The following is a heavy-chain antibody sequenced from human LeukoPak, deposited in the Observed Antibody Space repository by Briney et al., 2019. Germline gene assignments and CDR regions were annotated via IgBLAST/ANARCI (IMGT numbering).Heavy chain of an antibody. J-gene: IGHJ4*02. Sequence: PGGSLRLSCAASGFTFSSYSMNWVRQAPGKGLEWVSSISSSSYIYYADSVKGRFTISRDNAKNSLYLQMNGLRAEDTAVYYCARGGFGVVINQLDYWGQGTLVTVSS. CDR3: ARGGFGVVINQLDY. CDR1: GFTFSSYS. V-gene: IGHV3-21*01. CDR2: ISSSSYI. D-gene: IGHD3-3*01.